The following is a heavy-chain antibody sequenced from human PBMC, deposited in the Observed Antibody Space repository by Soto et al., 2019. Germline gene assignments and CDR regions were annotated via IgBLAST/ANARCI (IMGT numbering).Heavy chain of an antibody. Sequence: GSVKVSCKASGYTFTSYYMHWVRQAPGQGLEWMGIINPSGGSTSYAQKFQGRVTMTRDTSTSTVYMALSSLRSEDTAVDYCAAPGEHDAFDIWRQGTMVTVSS. CDR3: AAPGEHDAFDI. CDR2: INPSGGST. CDR1: GYTFTSYY. V-gene: IGHV1-46*01. D-gene: IGHD3-16*01. J-gene: IGHJ3*02.